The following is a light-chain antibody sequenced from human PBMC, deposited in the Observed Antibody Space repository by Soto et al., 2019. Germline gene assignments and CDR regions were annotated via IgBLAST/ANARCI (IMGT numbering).Light chain of an antibody. V-gene: IGKV3-15*01. CDR3: QQYNNGPPLT. Sequence: EIVMTQSPATLSVSPWERATLSCRASQSVSNNLAWYQQKPGQAPRLLFYSASTRATGIPARFSGSGSGTEFTLTISSLQSEDFAVYYCQQYNNGPPLTFGGGTKLEIK. CDR2: SAS. J-gene: IGKJ4*01. CDR1: QSVSNN.